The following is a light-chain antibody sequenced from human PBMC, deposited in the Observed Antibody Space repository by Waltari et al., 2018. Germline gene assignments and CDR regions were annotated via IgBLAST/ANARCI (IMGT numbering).Light chain of an antibody. CDR2: DTS. J-gene: IGKJ1*01. CDR1: QSVGRS. Sequence: EIVLTQSPGTLSLSPGERATLSCRASQSVGRSLAWYQRKPGQAPRLLIYDTSNRATGMPERFSGSGSGTDFSLTISRLEPEDFAVYYCQMYVRLPVTFGQGTKVEIK. V-gene: IGKV3-20*01. CDR3: QMYVRLPVT.